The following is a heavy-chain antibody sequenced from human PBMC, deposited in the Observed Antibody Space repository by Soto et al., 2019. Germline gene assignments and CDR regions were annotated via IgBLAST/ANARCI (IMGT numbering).Heavy chain of an antibody. D-gene: IGHD5-18*01. CDR2: IYYSGST. J-gene: IGHJ6*02. CDR1: GGSINSGGYY. Sequence: PSETLSLTCTVSGGSINSGGYYWSWIRQHPGKGLEWIGYIYYSGSTYYNPSLKSRVTISVDTSKNQFSLKLSSVTAADTAVYYCARDWRGYSYGYYYYYGMDVWGQGTTVTVSS. V-gene: IGHV4-31*03. CDR3: ARDWRGYSYGYYYYYGMDV.